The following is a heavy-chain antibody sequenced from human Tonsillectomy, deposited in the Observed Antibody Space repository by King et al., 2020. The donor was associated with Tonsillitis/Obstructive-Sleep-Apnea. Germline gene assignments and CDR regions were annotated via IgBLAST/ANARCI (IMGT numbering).Heavy chain of an antibody. V-gene: IGHV4-39*01. CDR3: ARXSXXYYHXYDC. CDR1: GGSISSSSFY. J-gene: IGHJ4*02. Sequence: QLQESGPGLVKPSETLSLTCTVSGGSISSSSFYWGWIRQPPGKGLEWIGNIYYSGSTYYNPSLKSXVTXSVDTSKNXFSLKLGSVTAADTAVYYCARXSXXYYHXYDCWGQXTXVTVSS. CDR2: IYYSGST. D-gene: IGHD3-22*01.